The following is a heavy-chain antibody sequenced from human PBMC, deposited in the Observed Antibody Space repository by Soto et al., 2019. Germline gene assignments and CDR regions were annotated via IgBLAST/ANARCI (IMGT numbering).Heavy chain of an antibody. J-gene: IGHJ4*02. CDR2: INPNSGGT. Sequence: ASVQVSCQASGYTFSDYYIHWVRQAPGQGLEWMGWINPNSGGTKYAPKFQGGVTMTRDTSITTAYMELSRLRSGDTAVYYCARGPATAKPEGVDFWGQGTLVTVSS. CDR3: ARGPATAKPEGVDF. D-gene: IGHD1-1*01. V-gene: IGHV1-2*02. CDR1: GYTFSDYY.